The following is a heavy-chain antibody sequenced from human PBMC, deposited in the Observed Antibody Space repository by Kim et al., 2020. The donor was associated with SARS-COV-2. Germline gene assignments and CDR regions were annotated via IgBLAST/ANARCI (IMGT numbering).Heavy chain of an antibody. D-gene: IGHD3-10*02. CDR3: ATEAALQFTMCYWYLDL. CDR1: GYTLSELS. CDR2: FDRENGET. V-gene: IGHV1-24*01. J-gene: IGHJ2*01. Sequence: ASVKVSCKVSGYTLSELSVHWVRQAPGKGLERMGGFDRENGETIYAQKFQGRVTMTEDTSADTTYMELRRLRSDDTAVYYCATEAALQFTMCYWYLDLWGRGTLVTVAS.